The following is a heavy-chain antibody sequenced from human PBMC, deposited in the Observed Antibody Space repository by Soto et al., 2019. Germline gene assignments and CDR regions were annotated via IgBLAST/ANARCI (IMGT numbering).Heavy chain of an antibody. J-gene: IGHJ6*02. D-gene: IGHD2-15*01. CDR2: INPNSGGT. V-gene: IGHV1-2*04. CDR1: GYTFTGYY. CDR3: AIALLGSGGYYYYYGMDV. Sequence: ASVKVSCKASGYTFTGYYMHWVRQAPGQGLEWMGWINPNSGGTNYAQKFQGWVTMTRDTSISTAYMELSRLRSDATAVYYCAIALLGSGGYYYYYGMDVWGQGTTVTVSS.